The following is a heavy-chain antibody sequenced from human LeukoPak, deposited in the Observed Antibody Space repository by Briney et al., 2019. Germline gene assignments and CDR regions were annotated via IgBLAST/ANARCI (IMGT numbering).Heavy chain of an antibody. CDR3: ARHMYSWNDGPTLRGGAFDI. CDR1: GYSFTSYW. V-gene: IGHV5-51*01. Sequence: GESLKISWKGSGYSFTSYWIGWVPQMPGKGLEWRGIIYTGDSDTRYSPSFQGHATIPADKPISTAYLQWSSRKASDTAMYYCARHMYSWNDGPTLRGGAFDIWGQGTMVTVSS. CDR2: IYTGDSDT. D-gene: IGHD1-1*01. J-gene: IGHJ3*02.